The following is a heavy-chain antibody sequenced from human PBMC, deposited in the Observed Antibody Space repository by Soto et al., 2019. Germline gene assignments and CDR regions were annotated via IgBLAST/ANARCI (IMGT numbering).Heavy chain of an antibody. J-gene: IGHJ6*02. D-gene: IGHD2-2*01. V-gene: IGHV3-21*01. CDR1: GFSFSSYS. CDR3: ARIGVAAAIGTDGSDV. Sequence: VGSLRLSCAASGFSFSSYSMNWVRQAPGKGLEWVSAISSSSTYIYYGDSVKGRFTISRDNAKNSLYLQMNSLRAEDTAVYYCARIGVAAAIGTDGSDVWGQGATFTVSS. CDR2: ISSSSTYI.